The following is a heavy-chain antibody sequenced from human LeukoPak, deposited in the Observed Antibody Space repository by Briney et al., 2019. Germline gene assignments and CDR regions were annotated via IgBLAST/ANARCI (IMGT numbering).Heavy chain of an antibody. CDR3: ARHPYYYDSSGYSPLAFDI. CDR1: GGSISSYH. J-gene: IGHJ3*02. CDR2: IYYSGST. Sequence: SETLSLTCTVSGGSISSYHWSWIRQPPGKGLEWIGYIYYSGSTNYNPSLKSRVTISVDTSKNQFSLKLSSVTAADTAVYYCARHPYYYDSSGYSPLAFDIWGQGTMVTVSS. D-gene: IGHD3-22*01. V-gene: IGHV4-59*08.